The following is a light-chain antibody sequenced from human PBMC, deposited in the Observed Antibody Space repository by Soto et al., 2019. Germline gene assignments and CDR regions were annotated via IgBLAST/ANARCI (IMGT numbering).Light chain of an antibody. CDR3: MQGTQWPET. J-gene: IGKJ2*01. CDR2: KVS. V-gene: IGKV2-30*01. Sequence: DVVMTQSPLSLPVTLGQPASISCRSSQSLVYTDGNTYLNWFQQRPGQSPRRLIYKVSNRDSGVPDRLSGSGSGTDFTLKISRVEADDVGVYYCMQGTQWPETFGQATMLEIK. CDR1: QSLVYTDGNTY.